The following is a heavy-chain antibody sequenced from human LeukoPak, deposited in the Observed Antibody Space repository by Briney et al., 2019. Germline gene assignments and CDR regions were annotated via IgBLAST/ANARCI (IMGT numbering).Heavy chain of an antibody. D-gene: IGHD6-13*01. CDR1: GFTFSSYS. J-gene: IGHJ4*02. V-gene: IGHV3-21*01. CDR2: ISSGSNDI. CDR3: ARSIGAAYFDN. Sequence: PGGSLRLSCAGSGFTFSSYSMNWVRQAPGTGLEWVSFISSGSNDIYYADSVKGRFTISRDNAKNSLYLGMNSLRAEDTAVYYCARSIGAAYFDNWGQGTLVTVSS.